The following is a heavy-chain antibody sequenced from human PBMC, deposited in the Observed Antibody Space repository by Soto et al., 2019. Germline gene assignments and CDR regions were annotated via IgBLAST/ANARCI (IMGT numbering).Heavy chain of an antibody. V-gene: IGHV1-2*02. J-gene: IGHJ6*02. CDR1: GYTFTDYY. CDR2: INPNSGGT. D-gene: IGHD6-19*01. CDR3: ARDQSPSSGWPGMDV. Sequence: ASVKVSCKASGYTFTDYYMHWVRQAPGQGLEWMGWINPNSGGTNYAQKFQGRVTMTRDTSISTAYMELNRLRSDDTAVYYCARDQSPSSGWPGMDVWGQGTTVTVSS.